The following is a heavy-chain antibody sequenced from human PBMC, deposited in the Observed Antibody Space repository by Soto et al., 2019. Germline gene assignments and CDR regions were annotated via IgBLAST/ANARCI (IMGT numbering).Heavy chain of an antibody. CDR3: ARSKLQYGDFDY. J-gene: IGHJ4*02. CDR1: GGSISSGGYY. D-gene: IGHD4-4*01. CDR2: IYYSGST. V-gene: IGHV4-31*03. Sequence: QVQLQESGPGLVKPSQTLSLTCTVSGGSISSGGYYWSWIRQHPGKGLEWIGYIYYSGSTYYNPSLKSRVTLSVDTSKNQLSLKLSSVTAADTAVYYCARSKLQYGDFDYWGQGTLVTVSS.